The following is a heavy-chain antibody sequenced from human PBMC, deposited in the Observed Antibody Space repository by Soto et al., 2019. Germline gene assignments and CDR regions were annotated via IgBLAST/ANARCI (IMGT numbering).Heavy chain of an antibody. CDR3: ASTGYCGGDCYTGYYYYGMDV. V-gene: IGHV1-69*01. J-gene: IGHJ6*02. Sequence: QVQLVQSGAEVKKPGSSVKVSCKASGGTFSSYAISWVRQAPGQGLEWMGGIIPIFGTANYAQKFQCRVTITADESTSTAYMELSSLRSEDTSVYYCASTGYCGGDCYTGYYYYGMDVWGQGTTVTVSS. D-gene: IGHD2-21*02. CDR2: IIPIFGTA. CDR1: GGTFSSYA.